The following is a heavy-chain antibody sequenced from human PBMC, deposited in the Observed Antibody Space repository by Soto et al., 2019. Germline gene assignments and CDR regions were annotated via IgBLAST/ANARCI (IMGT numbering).Heavy chain of an antibody. J-gene: IGHJ4*02. CDR1: GGSFSGYY. Sequence: SETLSLTXAVCGGSFSGYYWSWIRQPPGKGLEWIGEINHSGSTNYNPSLKSRVTISVDTSKNQFSLKLSSVTAADTAVYYCARGRRYDSSGYYPDFHYWGQGTLVTVSS. D-gene: IGHD3-22*01. CDR3: ARGRRYDSSGYYPDFHY. V-gene: IGHV4-34*01. CDR2: INHSGST.